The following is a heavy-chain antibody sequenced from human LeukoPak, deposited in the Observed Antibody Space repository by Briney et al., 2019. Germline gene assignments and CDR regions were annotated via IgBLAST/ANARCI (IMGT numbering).Heavy chain of an antibody. CDR2: INHSGST. CDR3: ARRRRYHDILTGYPYPTHFDP. J-gene: IGHJ5*02. D-gene: IGHD3-9*01. CDR1: GGSFSGHY. V-gene: IGHV4-34*01. Sequence: PSETLSLTCAVYGGSFSGHYWSWIRQPPGKGLEWIGEINHSGSTNYNPSLKSRVTISVDTSKNQFSLKLSSVTAADTAVYYCARRRRYHDILTGYPYPTHFDPWGQGTLVTVSS.